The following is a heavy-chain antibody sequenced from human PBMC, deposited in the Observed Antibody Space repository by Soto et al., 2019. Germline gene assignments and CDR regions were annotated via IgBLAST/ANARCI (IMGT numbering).Heavy chain of an antibody. V-gene: IGHV1-69*02. Sequence: QVQLVQSGAQMKKTGSSVKVSCKATGGTLSMYTISWVLQAPGQGLEWMGRIIPVVGVVNYAQKFQGRVTITADKATMTAYMELISLRSDDTALYYCARNTGNWLDPWGQGTLVTVSP. CDR1: GGTLSMYT. CDR2: IIPVVGVV. J-gene: IGHJ5*02. CDR3: ARNTGNWLDP. D-gene: IGHD5-18*01.